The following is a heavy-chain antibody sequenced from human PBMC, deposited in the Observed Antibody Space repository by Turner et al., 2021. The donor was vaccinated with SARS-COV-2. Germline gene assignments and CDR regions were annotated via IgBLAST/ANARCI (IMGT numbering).Heavy chain of an antibody. D-gene: IGHD3-10*02. CDR3: AKLFVYGASFDY. J-gene: IGHJ4*02. CDR1: GFTFSSYA. Sequence: EVQLLESGGGLVQPGGSLRRSCAASGFTFSSYAMSWVRQAPGKGLEWVSTISGSGGSTYYADSVKGRFTISRDNSKNTLYLQLNSLRAEDTAVYYCAKLFVYGASFDYWGQGTLVTVSS. V-gene: IGHV3-23*01. CDR2: ISGSGGST.